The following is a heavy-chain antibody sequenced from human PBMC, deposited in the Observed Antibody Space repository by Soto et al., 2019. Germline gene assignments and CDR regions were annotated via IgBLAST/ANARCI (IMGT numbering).Heavy chain of an antibody. CDR3: ARDWAAVADTYYYYGMDV. V-gene: IGHV1-3*01. CDR1: GYTFTSYA. Sequence: ASVKVSCKASGYTFTSYAMHWVRQAPGQRLEWMGWINGGNGNTKYSQKFQGRVTIIRDTSASTAYMVLSSLRSEDTAVYYCARDWAAVADTYYYYGMDVWGQGTTVTVSS. J-gene: IGHJ6*02. D-gene: IGHD6-19*01. CDR2: INGGNGNT.